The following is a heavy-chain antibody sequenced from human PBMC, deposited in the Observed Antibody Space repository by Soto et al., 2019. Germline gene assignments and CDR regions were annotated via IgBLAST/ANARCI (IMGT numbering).Heavy chain of an antibody. CDR1: GFTFDDYA. D-gene: IGHD3-16*01. CDR3: AKVIWVDADPNLNYFDY. V-gene: IGHV3-9*01. CDR2: ISWSSGSI. Sequence: GGSLRLSCAASGFTFDDYAMHWVRQAPGKGLEWVSGISWSSGSIGYADSVKGRFTISRDNAKNSLYLQMNSLRAEDTALYYCAKVIWVDADPNLNYFDYWRQGPLVTVSS. J-gene: IGHJ4*02.